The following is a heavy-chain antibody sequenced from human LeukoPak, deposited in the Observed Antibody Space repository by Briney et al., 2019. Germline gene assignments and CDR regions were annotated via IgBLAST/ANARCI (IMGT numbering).Heavy chain of an antibody. D-gene: IGHD4-17*01. J-gene: IGHJ4*02. CDR2: IYYSGST. CDR1: GGSISSYY. V-gene: IGHV4-59*08. Sequence: SETLSLTCTVSGGSISSYYWSWIRQPPGKGLEWIGYIYYSGSTYYNPSLKSRVTISVDTSKNQFSLKLSSVTAADTAVYYCARAPRSYGDYGPFDYWGQGTVVTVSS. CDR3: ARAPRSYGDYGPFDY.